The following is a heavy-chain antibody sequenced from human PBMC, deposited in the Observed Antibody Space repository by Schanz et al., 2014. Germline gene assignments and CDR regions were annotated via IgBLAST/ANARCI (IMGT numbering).Heavy chain of an antibody. CDR2: ISWNGGFI. J-gene: IGHJ6*02. CDR1: GFTFDEYG. Sequence: EVQLVESGGDLVQPGRSLRLSCAASGFTFDEYGMHWVRQAPGKGLEWVSGISWNGGFIAYGDAVKGRFTISRDNAKNSLFLQMNSLRAEDTAVYYCARADFWTGYASLDYYYGMDVWGQGTTVTVSS. V-gene: IGHV3-9*01. CDR3: ARADFWTGYASLDYYYGMDV. D-gene: IGHD3-3*01.